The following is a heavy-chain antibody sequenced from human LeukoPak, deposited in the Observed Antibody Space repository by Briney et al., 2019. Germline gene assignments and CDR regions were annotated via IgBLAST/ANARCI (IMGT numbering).Heavy chain of an antibody. CDR3: ARVVGPPLDAFDI. CDR2: ISSSSSTI. J-gene: IGHJ3*02. D-gene: IGHD2-15*01. V-gene: IGHV3-48*01. Sequence: PGGSLRLSCAASGFTFSSYSMNWVRQAPGKGLEWVSYISSSSSTIYYADSVKGRFTISRDNAKNSLYLQMNSLRAEDTAVYYCARVVGPPLDAFDIWGQGTMVTVSS. CDR1: GFTFSSYS.